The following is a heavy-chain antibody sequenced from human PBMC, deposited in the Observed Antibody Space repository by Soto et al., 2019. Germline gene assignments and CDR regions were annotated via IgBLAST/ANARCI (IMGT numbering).Heavy chain of an antibody. V-gene: IGHV3-15*07. D-gene: IGHD3-22*01. Sequence: EVQLVESGGGLVKPGGSLTLSCAASGFAFSNAWINWVLQAPGKGLEWVGRIKSKALGGRTDFAAPVRGRFAITRDDSRNMVYMQMNSLNTEDTAVYYCTTDSYSTMIEVRFDYWGHGTLVTVSS. CDR3: TTDSYSTMIEVRFDY. CDR2: IKSKALGGRT. J-gene: IGHJ4*01. CDR1: GFAFSNAW.